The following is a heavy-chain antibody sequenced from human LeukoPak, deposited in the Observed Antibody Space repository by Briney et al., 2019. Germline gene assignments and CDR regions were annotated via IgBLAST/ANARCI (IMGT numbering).Heavy chain of an antibody. CDR3: ARGDYGSGTHLPFDP. J-gene: IGHJ5*02. D-gene: IGHD3-10*01. CDR1: GYTLTGYY. V-gene: IGHV1-2*02. Sequence: ASVKVSCKASGYTLTGYYMHWVRQAPGQGLEWMGWINPNSGGTNYAQKLQGRVTMTIDTSTSTAYMELRSLRSDDTAVYYCARGDYGSGTHLPFDPWGQGTLVTVSS. CDR2: INPNSGGT.